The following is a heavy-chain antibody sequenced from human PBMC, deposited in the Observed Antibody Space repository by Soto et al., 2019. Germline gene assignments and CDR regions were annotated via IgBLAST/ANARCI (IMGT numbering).Heavy chain of an antibody. CDR1: EGTFSSYA. Sequence: QVQLVQSGAEVKKPGSSVKVSCKASEGTFSSYAISWVRQAPGQGLEWMGGIIPIFGTANYAQKFQGRVTITADKSTSTAYMELSSLRSEDTAVYYCARGIDGRYFDWLPWDYWGQGTLVTVSS. V-gene: IGHV1-69*06. J-gene: IGHJ4*02. CDR3: ARGIDGRYFDWLPWDY. CDR2: IIPIFGTA. D-gene: IGHD3-9*01.